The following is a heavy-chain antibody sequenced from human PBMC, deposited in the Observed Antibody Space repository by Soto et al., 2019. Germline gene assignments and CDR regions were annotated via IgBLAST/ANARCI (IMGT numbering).Heavy chain of an antibody. D-gene: IGHD3-10*01. CDR2: ISSSSSYT. J-gene: IGHJ6*02. V-gene: IGHV3-11*06. Sequence: GGSLKLSCAASGFTFSDYYMSWIRQAPGKGLEWVSYISSSSSYTNYADSVKGRFTISRDNAKNSLYLQMNSLRAEDTAVYYCARDKTGSSANYYYYGMDVWGQGTTVTVSS. CDR1: GFTFSDYY. CDR3: ARDKTGSSANYYYYGMDV.